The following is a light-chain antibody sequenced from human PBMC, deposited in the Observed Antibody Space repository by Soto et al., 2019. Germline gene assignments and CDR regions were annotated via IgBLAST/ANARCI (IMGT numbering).Light chain of an antibody. CDR1: SSDVGYNY. V-gene: IGLV2-14*01. Sequence: QSVLTQPASVSGSPGHSITISCTGTSSDVGYNYVSWYQQHPGKAPKLMIFEVSNRPSGVSNRFSGSKSGHTASLTVSGLQSEDEAAYYCSSYTSSSTVVFGGGTKVTVL. J-gene: IGLJ2*01. CDR2: EVS. CDR3: SSYTSSSTVV.